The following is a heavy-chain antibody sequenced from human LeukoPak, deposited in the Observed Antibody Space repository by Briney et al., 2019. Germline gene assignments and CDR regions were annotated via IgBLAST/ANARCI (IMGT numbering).Heavy chain of an antibody. CDR3: AGGDTVSWYYYMDV. CDR2: IYTSGST. D-gene: IGHD4-17*01. Sequence: SETLSLTCTVSGGSISSYCWSWIRQPPGKGLEWIGYIYTSGSTNYNPSLKSRVTISVDTSKNQFSLKLSSVTAADTAVYYCAGGDTVSWYYYMDVWGKGTTVTVSS. CDR1: GGSISSYC. V-gene: IGHV4-4*09. J-gene: IGHJ6*03.